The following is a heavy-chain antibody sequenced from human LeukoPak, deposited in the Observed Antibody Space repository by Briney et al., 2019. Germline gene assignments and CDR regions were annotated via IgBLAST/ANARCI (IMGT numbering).Heavy chain of an antibody. J-gene: IGHJ4*02. D-gene: IGHD5-18*01. Sequence: ASVKVSCKSSGYTFTDYYMHWVRQAPGQGLEWMGWINLNSGGTHLAQEFQGRVTMTRDTSISTAYMELSRLRSDDTAMYYCANIQKWLPYWGQGTLVTVSS. CDR2: INLNSGGT. V-gene: IGHV1-2*02. CDR1: GYTFTDYY. CDR3: ANIQKWLPY.